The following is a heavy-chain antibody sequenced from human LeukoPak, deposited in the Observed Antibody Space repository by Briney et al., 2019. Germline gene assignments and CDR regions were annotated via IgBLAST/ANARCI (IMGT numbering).Heavy chain of an antibody. D-gene: IGHD2-8*01. CDR3: ARGQYYDTNGNQYYFDD. CDR1: GFTFGNYA. J-gene: IGHJ4*02. V-gene: IGHV3-49*04. CDR2: IRSKTYGGTT. Sequence: SGGSLRLSCTASGFTFGNYAMSWVRQAPGKGLEWVGFIRSKTYGGTTEYAASVKGRFTIPRDDSKSIASLQMNSLKTEDTAVYYCARGQYYDTNGNQYYFDDWGQGTLVTVSS.